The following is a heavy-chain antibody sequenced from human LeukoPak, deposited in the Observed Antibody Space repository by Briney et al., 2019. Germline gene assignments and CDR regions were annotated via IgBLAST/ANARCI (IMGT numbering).Heavy chain of an antibody. CDR1: GFTYSNYA. CDR2: ITGSGGNT. J-gene: IGHJ4*02. Sequence: GGSLRLSWAASGFTYSNYAMSWVRQAPGKGLECVSAITGSGGNTYYADSVKGRFTISRDNSKNTVFLQMNSLRAEDTGVYYCAKWGDYDVLTGYYVSDYWGQGTLVTVSS. D-gene: IGHD3-9*01. V-gene: IGHV3-23*01. CDR3: AKWGDYDVLTGYYVSDY.